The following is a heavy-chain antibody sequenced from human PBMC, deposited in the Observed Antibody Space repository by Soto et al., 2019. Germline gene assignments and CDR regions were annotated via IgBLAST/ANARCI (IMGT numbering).Heavy chain of an antibody. Sequence: EVQLVETGGGLIQPGGSLRLSCAASGFTVSSNYMSWIRQAPGKGLEWVSIIYSGGSTYYADSVKGRFTISRDNSKNKLYLQMNSLRAEDTAVYYCARDTRDSSGWSTDGMDVWGQGTTVTVSS. D-gene: IGHD6-19*01. CDR1: GFTVSSNY. CDR3: ARDTRDSSGWSTDGMDV. CDR2: IYSGGST. J-gene: IGHJ6*02. V-gene: IGHV3-53*02.